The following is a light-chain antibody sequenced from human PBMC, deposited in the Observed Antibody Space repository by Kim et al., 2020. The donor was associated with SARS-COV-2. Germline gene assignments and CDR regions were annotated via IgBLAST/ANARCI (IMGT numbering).Light chain of an antibody. CDR2: ANT. J-gene: IGLJ1*01. CDR1: SSNIGAGYD. CDR3: QSYDSSLRAYV. V-gene: IGLV1-40*01. Sequence: QSVLTQPPSVSGAPGQTVTISCTGTSSNIGAGYDVHWYQQLPGTAPKLLIYANTKRPSGVPDRFSGSKSGPSASLTITGLQAEDEADYYCQSYDSSLRAYVFGTGTKVTV.